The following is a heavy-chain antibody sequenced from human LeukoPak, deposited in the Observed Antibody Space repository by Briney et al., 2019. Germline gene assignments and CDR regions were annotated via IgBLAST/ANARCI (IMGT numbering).Heavy chain of an antibody. CDR3: ARDHLEMATSHFDY. V-gene: IGHV3-30-3*01. Sequence: PGRSLRLSCAASGFIFSSYAMHWVRQAPGKGLEWVAVISYDGSNKYYADSVEGRFTISRDNSKNTLYLQMNSLRAEGTAVYYCARDHLEMATSHFDYWGQGTLVTVSS. D-gene: IGHD5-24*01. J-gene: IGHJ4*02. CDR2: ISYDGSNK. CDR1: GFIFSSYA.